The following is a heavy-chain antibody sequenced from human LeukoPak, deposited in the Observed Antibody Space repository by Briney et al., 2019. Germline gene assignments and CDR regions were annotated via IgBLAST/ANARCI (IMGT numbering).Heavy chain of an antibody. CDR2: FDPEDGET. V-gene: IGHV1-24*01. CDR3: ATGGGRFLEWKPAFQH. CDR1: GYTLTELS. J-gene: IGHJ1*01. Sequence: ASVKVSCKVSGYTLTELSMHWVRQAPGKGLEWMGGFDPEDGETIYAQKFQGRVTMTEDTSTDTAYMELSSLRSEDTAVYYCATGGGRFLEWKPAFQHWGQGTLVTVSS. D-gene: IGHD3-3*01.